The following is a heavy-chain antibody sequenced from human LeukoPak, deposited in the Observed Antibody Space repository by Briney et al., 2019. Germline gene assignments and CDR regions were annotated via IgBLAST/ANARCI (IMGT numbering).Heavy chain of an antibody. CDR2: ISGSGGST. D-gene: IGHD1-26*01. J-gene: IGHJ4*02. Sequence: GGSLRLSCAASGFTFSSYAMSWVRQAPGKGLEWVSAISGSGGSTYYADSVKGRFTISRDNSKNTLYLQMNSLRAEDPAVCYCAKGSRGWELGWVGYWGKGPLVTVS. CDR3: AKGSRGWELGWVGY. V-gene: IGHV3-23*01. CDR1: GFTFSSYA.